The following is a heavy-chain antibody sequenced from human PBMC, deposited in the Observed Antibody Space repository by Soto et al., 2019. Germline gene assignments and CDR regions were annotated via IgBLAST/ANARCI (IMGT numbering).Heavy chain of an antibody. CDR1: GGSITSGGYY. CDR2: ISYSGST. Sequence: QVQLQESGPGLVKPSQTLSLTCTVSGGSITSGGYYWSWIRQHPGKGLEWIGYISYSGSTQYNPSLKSRVTISVDTSKNHFSLKLSSVTAADTAVYYCARGYSSGWPEDWGQGTLVTXSS. CDR3: ARGYSSGWPED. V-gene: IGHV4-31*03. J-gene: IGHJ4*02. D-gene: IGHD6-19*01.